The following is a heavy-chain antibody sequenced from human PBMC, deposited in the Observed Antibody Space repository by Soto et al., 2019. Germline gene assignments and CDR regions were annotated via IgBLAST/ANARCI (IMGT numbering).Heavy chain of an antibody. J-gene: IGHJ5*02. CDR1: GVSISSYY. D-gene: IGHD3-10*01. V-gene: IGHV4-59*12. Sequence: SETLSLTCTVSGVSISSYYWSWIRQPPGKGLEWIGYIYYSGSTNYNPSLKSRVTISVDTSKNQFSLKLSSVTAADTAVYYCARVKGYYYGSGSYYWFDPWGQGTLVTVSS. CDR2: IYYSGST. CDR3: ARVKGYYYGSGSYYWFDP.